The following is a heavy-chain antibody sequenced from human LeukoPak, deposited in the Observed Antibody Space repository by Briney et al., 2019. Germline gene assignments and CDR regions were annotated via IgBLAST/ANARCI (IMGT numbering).Heavy chain of an antibody. Sequence: GASVTVSCTSSGYAFTDYYIHWVRQAPGQGLEWMGRINPHSGDTAFSQKFQGRVTMTRDTSISTGFVELSRLRSDDTAVYYCAREGFSGYRSAYYYNGMDVWGQGTTVTVS. J-gene: IGHJ6*02. V-gene: IGHV1-2*06. CDR3: AREGFSGYRSAYYYNGMDV. CDR2: INPHSGDT. CDR1: GYAFTDYY. D-gene: IGHD5-18*01.